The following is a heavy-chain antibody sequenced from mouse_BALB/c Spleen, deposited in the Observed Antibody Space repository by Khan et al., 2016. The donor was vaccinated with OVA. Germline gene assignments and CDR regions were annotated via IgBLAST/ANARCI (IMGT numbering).Heavy chain of an antibody. V-gene: IGHV3-2*02. CDR1: GYSITSGYG. J-gene: IGHJ2*01. CDR2: ISYNGST. D-gene: IGHD1-2*01. Sequence: EVQLQESGPGLVKPSQSLSLTCTVTGYSITSGYGWNWIRQFPGHKLEWMGYISYNGSTNYNPSLKSRISLTRDTSKNKFFLQLNSVTTEDTATYYCARTASIKYWGQGTTLTVSS. CDR3: ARTASIKY.